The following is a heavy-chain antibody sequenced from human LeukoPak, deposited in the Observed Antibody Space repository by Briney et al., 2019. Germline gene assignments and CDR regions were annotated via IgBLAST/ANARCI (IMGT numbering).Heavy chain of an antibody. CDR2: INHSGST. CDR1: GRSFSGYY. J-gene: IGHJ4*02. V-gene: IGHV4-34*01. D-gene: IGHD5-18*01. CDR3: ARGGGGYSYGYDFDY. Sequence: SETLSLTCAVYGRSFSGYYWSWIRQPPGKGLEWIGEINHSGSTNYNPSLKSRVTISVDTSKNQFSLKLSSVTAADTAVYYCARGGGGYSYGYDFDYWGQGTLVTVSS.